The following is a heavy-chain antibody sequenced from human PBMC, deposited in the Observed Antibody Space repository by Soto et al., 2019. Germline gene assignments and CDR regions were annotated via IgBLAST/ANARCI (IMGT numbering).Heavy chain of an antibody. J-gene: IGHJ4*02. V-gene: IGHV4-59*12. CDR2: IYYSGST. D-gene: IGHD3-22*01. Sequence: SETLSLTCAVSGGSISSYYWSWIRQPPGKGLEWIGYIYYSGSTNYNPSLKSRVTISVDTSKNQFSLKLSSVTAADTAVYYCARGRGVYYYDSSGLRHFDYWGQGTLVTVSS. CDR1: GGSISSYY. CDR3: ARGRGVYYYDSSGLRHFDY.